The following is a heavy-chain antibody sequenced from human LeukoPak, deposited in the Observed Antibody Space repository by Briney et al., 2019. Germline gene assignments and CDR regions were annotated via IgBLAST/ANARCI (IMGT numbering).Heavy chain of an antibody. Sequence: GGSLRLSCAASGFTFTSYAMTWVRQAPGKGLEWVASINHNGNVNYYVDSVKGRFTISRDNAKNSLYLQMNSLRAEDTAVYYCARDGRDCSSSSCYLDYWGQGTLVTVSS. D-gene: IGHD2-2*01. CDR1: GFTFTSYA. V-gene: IGHV3-7*01. CDR3: ARDGRDCSSSSCYLDY. J-gene: IGHJ4*02. CDR2: INHNGNVN.